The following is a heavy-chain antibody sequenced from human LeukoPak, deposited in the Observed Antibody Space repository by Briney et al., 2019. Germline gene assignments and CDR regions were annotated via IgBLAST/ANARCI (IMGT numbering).Heavy chain of an antibody. CDR1: GFTFSSYA. D-gene: IGHD3-16*01. J-gene: IGHJ4*02. Sequence: GGSLRLSCAASGFTFSSYAMSWVRQAPGKGLEWVSAISGGGGSTYYADSVKGRFTISRDNSRDTLYLQMNSLRAEDTAVYYCAKGYYDYVWGSYYFDYWGQGTLVTVSS. CDR3: AKGYYDYVWGSYYFDY. CDR2: ISGGGGST. V-gene: IGHV3-23*01.